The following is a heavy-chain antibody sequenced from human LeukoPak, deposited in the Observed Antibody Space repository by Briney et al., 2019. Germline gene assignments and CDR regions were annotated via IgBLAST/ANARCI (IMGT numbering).Heavy chain of an antibody. CDR1: GGSISSYY. J-gene: IGHJ5*02. Sequence: PSETLSLTCTVSGGSISSYYWSWIRQPPGKGLEWIGYIYYSGSTNYNPSLKSRVTISVDTSKNQFSLKLYSVTAADTAVYYCARLRAGWFDPWGQGSLVTVSS. CDR2: IYYSGST. V-gene: IGHV4-59*08. D-gene: IGHD6-19*01. CDR3: ARLRAGWFDP.